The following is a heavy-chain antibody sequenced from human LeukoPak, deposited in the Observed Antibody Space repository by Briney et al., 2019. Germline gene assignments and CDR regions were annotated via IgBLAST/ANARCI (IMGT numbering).Heavy chain of an antibody. CDR1: GFTFRNFW. J-gene: IGHJ1*01. CDR3: ATGYSSGWYFYFQH. V-gene: IGHV3-7*01. D-gene: IGHD6-19*01. CDR2: INQDVSQR. Sequence: GGSLRLSCSASGFTFRNFWMTWVRQVPGKGLEWVANINQDVSQRYYVDSLKDRFTISRDNAKSSLYLQMNSLTPEDTGIYYCATGYSSGWYFYFQHWGQGSLVSVSS.